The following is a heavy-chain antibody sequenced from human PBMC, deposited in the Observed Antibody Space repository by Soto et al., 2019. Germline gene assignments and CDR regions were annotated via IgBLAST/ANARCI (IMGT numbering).Heavy chain of an antibody. CDR1: GGSISSYY. CDR2: IYYSGST. CDR3: ARLWFGEPVDY. D-gene: IGHD3-10*01. Sequence: EPLSLTCTVSGGSISSYYWSWIRQPPGKGLEWVGYIYYSGSTNYNPSLKSRVTISVDTSKNQFSLKLSSVTAADTAVYYCARLWFGEPVDYWGQGTLVTVSS. J-gene: IGHJ4*02. V-gene: IGHV4-59*08.